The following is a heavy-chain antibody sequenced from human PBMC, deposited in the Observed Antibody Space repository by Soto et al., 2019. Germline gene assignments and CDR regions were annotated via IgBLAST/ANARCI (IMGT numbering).Heavy chain of an antibody. CDR3: ASRSSGSGSYQFDY. CDR2: INHSGST. CDR1: GGSFSGYY. V-gene: IGHV4-34*01. D-gene: IGHD3-10*01. Sequence: SETLSLTCAVYGGSFSGYYWSWSRQPPGKGLEWIGEINHSGSTNYNPSLKSRVTISVDTSKNQFSLKLSSVTAADTAVYYCASRSSGSGSYQFDYWGQGTQVTVS. J-gene: IGHJ4*02.